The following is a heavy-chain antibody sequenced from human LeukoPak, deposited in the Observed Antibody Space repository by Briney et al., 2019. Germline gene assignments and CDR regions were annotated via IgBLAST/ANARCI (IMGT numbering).Heavy chain of an antibody. V-gene: IGHV3-23*01. CDR1: GFAFSFYA. D-gene: IGHD3-10*01. J-gene: IGHJ4*02. CDR2: ISGSGGST. CDR3: AAPLYGSGSWDY. Sequence: GGSLRLSCAASGFAFSFYAMSWLRQPPGKGLEWVSAISGSGGSTYYADSVKGRFTISRDNSKNTLYLQMNSLRAEDTAVYYCAAPLYGSGSWDYWGQGTLVTVSS.